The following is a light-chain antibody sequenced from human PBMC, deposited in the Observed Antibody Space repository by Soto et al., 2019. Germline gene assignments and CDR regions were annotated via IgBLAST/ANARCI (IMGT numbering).Light chain of an antibody. CDR3: CSCAGRSTWV. CDR1: NSDVGNYKF. J-gene: IGLJ2*01. CDR2: EVN. Sequence: QSALTQPVSVSGSPGQWITISCAGTNSDVGNYKFVSWYQQVPGKAPKVLIYEVNERSSGVSNRFSGSKSGNTASLTISGLQAEDEAEYYCCSCAGRSTWVLGGGTKLTVL. V-gene: IGLV2-23*02.